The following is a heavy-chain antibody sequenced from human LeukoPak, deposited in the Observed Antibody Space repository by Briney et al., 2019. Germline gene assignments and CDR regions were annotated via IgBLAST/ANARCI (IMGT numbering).Heavy chain of an antibody. V-gene: IGHV4-59*01. CDR3: ARGWDPRYCSSTSCYTGGMLGY. Sequence: PPETLSLPCTFSGRSISSYYWSWTRQPPGKELEWFGNIYYSGSTNYNPSLKSRVTISVDTSKNQFSLKLSSVTAADTAVYYCARGWDPRYCSSTSCYTGGMLGYWGQGTLVTVSS. D-gene: IGHD2-2*02. J-gene: IGHJ4*02. CDR2: IYYSGST. CDR1: GRSISSYY.